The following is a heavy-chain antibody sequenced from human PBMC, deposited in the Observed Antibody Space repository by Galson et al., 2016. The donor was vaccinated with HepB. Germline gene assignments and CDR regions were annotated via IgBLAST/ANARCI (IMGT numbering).Heavy chain of an antibody. D-gene: IGHD2/OR15-2a*01. Sequence: SVKVSCKASGGTFSSYSFSWVRQAPGQGLDWMGGIILIFGTPIHLQTFQGRVTITADESTRTAYMELTNLKSEDTAVYYCAGSPIENIVVDVAPNRQHAYYFYFFDVWGQGTTVTVSS. CDR2: IILIFGTP. CDR1: GGTFSSYS. V-gene: IGHV1-69*13. CDR3: AGSPIENIVVDVAPNRQHAYYFYFFDV. J-gene: IGHJ6*02.